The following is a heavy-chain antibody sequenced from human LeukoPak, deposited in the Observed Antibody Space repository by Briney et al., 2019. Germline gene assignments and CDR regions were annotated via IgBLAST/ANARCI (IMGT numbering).Heavy chain of an antibody. CDR1: GGSISSYY. J-gene: IGHJ4*02. V-gene: IGHV4-59*01. D-gene: IGHD3-22*01. Sequence: SETLSLTCTVSGGSISSYYWSWIRQPPGKGLEWIGYIYYSGSTNYNPSLKGRVTISVDTSKNQFSLKLSSVTAADTAVYYCARGYYDSSGYYYDYWGQGTLVTVSS. CDR2: IYYSGST. CDR3: ARGYYDSSGYYYDY.